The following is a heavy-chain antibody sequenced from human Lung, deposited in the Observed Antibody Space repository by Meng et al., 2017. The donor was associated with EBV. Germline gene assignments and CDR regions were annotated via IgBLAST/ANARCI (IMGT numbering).Heavy chain of an antibody. J-gene: IGHJ2*01. CDR2: IYNSGST. V-gene: IGHV4-30-4*01. CDR1: GGSISSSNYY. CDR3: ARGQKGYFDL. Sequence: QVQRQESGPGLVKPSQPLSLTCTVSGGSISSSNYYWSWIRQPPGKGLEWSGHIYNSGSTYYNPSLKSRITISVDTSKNQFSLKLSSVTAADTAVYYCARGQKGYFDLWGRGTLVTVSS.